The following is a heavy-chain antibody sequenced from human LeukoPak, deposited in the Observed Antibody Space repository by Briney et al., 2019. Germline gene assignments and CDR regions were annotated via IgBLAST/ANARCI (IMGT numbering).Heavy chain of an antibody. CDR3: ARDRGATVVTPYFDY. Sequence: SETLSLTCTVSGGSISSYYWSWIRQPAGKGLEWIGRIYTSGSTNYNPSLKSRVTMSVDTSKNQFSLKLSSVTAADTAVYYCARDRGATVVTPYFDYWGQGTLVTVSS. CDR2: IYTSGST. J-gene: IGHJ4*02. CDR1: GGSISSYY. V-gene: IGHV4-4*07. D-gene: IGHD4-23*01.